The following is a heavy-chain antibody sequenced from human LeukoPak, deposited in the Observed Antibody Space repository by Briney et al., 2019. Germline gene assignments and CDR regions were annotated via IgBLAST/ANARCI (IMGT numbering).Heavy chain of an antibody. D-gene: IGHD2-2*01. CDR3: ARTPSTSWAGYRYYYGMDV. CDR2: INHSGST. Sequence: ASETLSLTCAVCGGSFSGYYWSWIRQPPGKGLEWIGEINHSGSTNYNPSLKSRVTISVDTSKNQFSLKLSSVTAADTAVYYCARTPSTSWAGYRYYYGMDVWGQGTTVTVSS. J-gene: IGHJ6*02. V-gene: IGHV4-34*01. CDR1: GGSFSGYY.